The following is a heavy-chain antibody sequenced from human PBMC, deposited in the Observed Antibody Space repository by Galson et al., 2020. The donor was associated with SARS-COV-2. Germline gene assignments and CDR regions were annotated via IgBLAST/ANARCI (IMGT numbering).Heavy chain of an antibody. CDR1: GFTFSSYA. J-gene: IGHJ4*02. V-gene: IGHV3-30*04. D-gene: IGHD3-22*01. Sequence: GGSLRLSCAASGFTFSSYAMHWVRQAPGKGLEWVAVISYDGSNKYYADSVKGRFTISRDNSKNTLYLQMNSLRAEDTAVYYCARGGLYYYEALGEIDYGGQGTLVAVSS. CDR2: ISYDGSNK. CDR3: ARGGLYYYEALGEIDY.